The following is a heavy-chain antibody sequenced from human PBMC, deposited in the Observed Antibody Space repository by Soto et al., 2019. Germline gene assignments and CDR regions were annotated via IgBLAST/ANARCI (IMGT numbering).Heavy chain of an antibody. J-gene: IGHJ4*01. Sequence: PSETLSLTCTVSGGSISSYYWSWIRQPPGKGLEWIGYIYYSGSTNYNPSLKSRVTISVDTSKNQFSLKLSSVTAADTAVYYCASRPGYYYHSSGYYDTRGAYFDYWGQGTLVTVSS. D-gene: IGHD3-22*01. V-gene: IGHV4-59*01. CDR3: ASRPGYYYHSSGYYDTRGAYFDY. CDR1: GGSISSYY. CDR2: IYYSGST.